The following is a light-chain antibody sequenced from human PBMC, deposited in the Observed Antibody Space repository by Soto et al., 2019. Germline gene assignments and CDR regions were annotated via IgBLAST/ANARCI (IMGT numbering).Light chain of an antibody. Sequence: DMVLTQSPLSLPVTPGEPASISCRSSQSLLQSNGNNHVDWYLQRPGQSPQLLLYLASSRASGVPDRFSGRVSGTEYSLEISRVEAEEVGVYYCLQAAQSPLTFGQGTRLEIK. CDR1: QSLLQSNGNNH. CDR2: LAS. J-gene: IGKJ5*01. CDR3: LQAAQSPLT. V-gene: IGKV2-28*01.